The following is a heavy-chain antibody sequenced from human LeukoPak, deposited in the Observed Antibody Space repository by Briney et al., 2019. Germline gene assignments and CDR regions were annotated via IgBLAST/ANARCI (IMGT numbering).Heavy chain of an antibody. CDR1: GFTFGSYG. J-gene: IGHJ4*02. D-gene: IGHD3-9*01. CDR3: AKDLELRYFDWLPSLGY. V-gene: IGHV3-30*18. CDR2: ISYDGSNK. Sequence: PGGSLRLSCAASGFTFGSYGMHWVRQAPGKGLEWVAVISYDGSNKYYADSVKGRFIISRDNSKNTLYLQMNSLRAEDTAVYYCAKDLELRYFDWLPSLGYWGQGTLVTVSS.